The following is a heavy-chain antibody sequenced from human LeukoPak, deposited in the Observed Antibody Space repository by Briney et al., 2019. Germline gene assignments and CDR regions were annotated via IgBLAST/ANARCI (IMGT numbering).Heavy chain of an antibody. D-gene: IGHD5-12*01. J-gene: IGHJ4*02. Sequence: PSETLSLTCTVSGGSISSYYWSWIRQPPGKGLEWIGYIYYSGSTNYNPSLKSRVTISVDTSKNQFSLKLSSVTAADTAVYYCARRGGATEFDYWGQGTLVTVSS. CDR3: ARRGGATEFDY. CDR2: IYYSGST. CDR1: GGSISSYY. V-gene: IGHV4-59*01.